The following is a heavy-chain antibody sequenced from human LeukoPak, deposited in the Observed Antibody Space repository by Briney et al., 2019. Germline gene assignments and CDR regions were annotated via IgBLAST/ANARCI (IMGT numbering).Heavy chain of an antibody. CDR1: GFTFSSYG. J-gene: IGHJ4*02. V-gene: IGHV3-30*03. Sequence: GGSLRLSCAASGFTFSSYGMHWVRQAPGKGLEWVAVISYDGSNKYFADSVKGRFTISRDNSKNTLYLQMNSLRAEDTAVYYCARGRPGKFDYWGQGTLVTVSS. D-gene: IGHD4-23*01. CDR3: ARGRPGKFDY. CDR2: ISYDGSNK.